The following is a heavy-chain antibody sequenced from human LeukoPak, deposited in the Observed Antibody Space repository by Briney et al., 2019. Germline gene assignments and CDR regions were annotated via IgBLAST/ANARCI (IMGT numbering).Heavy chain of an antibody. CDR1: GFIFSSYA. J-gene: IGHJ5*02. Sequence: PGGSLRLSCAASGFIFSSYAVTWVRQAPGKGPEWVSVVSGSGDNTYYADSVKGRFTISRDNSKNTLYLQMNSLRAEDTAVYYCAKDLRTYCSGGSCYLNWSDPWGQGTLVTVSS. D-gene: IGHD2-15*01. CDR2: VSGSGDNT. CDR3: AKDLRTYCSGGSCYLNWSDP. V-gene: IGHV3-23*01.